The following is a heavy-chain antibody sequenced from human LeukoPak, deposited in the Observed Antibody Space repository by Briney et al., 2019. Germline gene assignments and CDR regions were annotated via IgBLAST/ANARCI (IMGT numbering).Heavy chain of an antibody. D-gene: IGHD6-13*01. CDR3: ARESTAGYNSSWYGFRN. CDR1: GFTFSGYW. V-gene: IGHV3-7*01. CDR2: INQDGSEK. Sequence: GGSLRLSCAASGFTFSGYWMSWVLQAPGKGLEWVANINQDGSEKYYVDSVKGRFTISRDNAKNSLFLQMGSLRVEDTAVYYCARESTAGYNSSWYGFRNWGQGTLVSVSS. J-gene: IGHJ1*01.